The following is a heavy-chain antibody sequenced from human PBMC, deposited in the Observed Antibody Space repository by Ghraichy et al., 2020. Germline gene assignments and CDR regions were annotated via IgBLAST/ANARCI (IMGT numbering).Heavy chain of an antibody. Sequence: GGSLRLSCAASGFTFSSYSMNWVRQAPGKGLEWVSSISSSSSYIYYADSMKGRFTISRDNAKNSLYLQMNSLRAEDTAVYYCARDRGRSPTEEGDYWGQGTLVTVSS. D-gene: IGHD3-16*01. CDR1: GFTFSSYS. CDR2: ISSSSSYI. CDR3: ARDRGRSPTEEGDY. V-gene: IGHV3-21*01. J-gene: IGHJ4*02.